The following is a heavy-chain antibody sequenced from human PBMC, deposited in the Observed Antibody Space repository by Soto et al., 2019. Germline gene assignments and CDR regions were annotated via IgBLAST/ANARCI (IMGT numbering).Heavy chain of an antibody. CDR2: ISYDGTYK. Sequence: GGSLRLSCAASGFTVSGYTMHWVRQAPGKGLEWVAVISYDGTYKYYGDSVRGRFTISRDNSKNMLFLQMNSLRAEDSGLYFCARVFSTNWFDPWGQGTLVTVSS. V-gene: IGHV3-30-3*01. CDR1: GFTVSGYT. J-gene: IGHJ5*02. CDR3: ARVFSTNWFDP. D-gene: IGHD3-9*01.